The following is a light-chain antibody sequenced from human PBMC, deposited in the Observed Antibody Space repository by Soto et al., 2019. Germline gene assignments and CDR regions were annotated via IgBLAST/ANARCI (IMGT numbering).Light chain of an antibody. J-gene: IGKJ1*01. CDR3: QEYGRTSWT. Sequence: EIVLTQSPGTLSLSPGEGATLSCRASQSVSTNFFAWYQQKPGQAPRLLIYGASTRATGIPDRFRGSGSGTDFSLTISRRGPEDCAVYYCQEYGRTSWTFGQGTKVEIK. CDR2: GAS. CDR1: QSVSTNF. V-gene: IGKV3-20*01.